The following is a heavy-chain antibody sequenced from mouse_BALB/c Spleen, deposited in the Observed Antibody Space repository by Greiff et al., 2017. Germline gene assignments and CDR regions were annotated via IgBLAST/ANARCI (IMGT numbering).Heavy chain of an antibody. Sequence: DVQLQESGPELVKPGASVKIPCKASGYTFTDYNMDWVKQSHGKSLEWIGDINPNNGGTIYNQKFKGKATLTVDKSSSTAYMELRSLTSEDTAVYYCARGTLRGYAMDYWGQGTSVTVSS. J-gene: IGHJ4*01. CDR2: INPNNGGT. CDR3: ARGTLRGYAMDY. V-gene: IGHV1-18*01. CDR1: GYTFTDYN.